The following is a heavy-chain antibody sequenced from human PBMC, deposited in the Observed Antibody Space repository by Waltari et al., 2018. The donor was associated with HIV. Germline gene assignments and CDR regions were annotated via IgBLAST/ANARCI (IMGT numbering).Heavy chain of an antibody. CDR3: ARGQYGPGSRGDY. V-gene: IGHV4-34*02. J-gene: IGHJ4*02. CDR1: GGSSSNYY. Sequence: QVQLQQWGTGLLKPSETLSLTCAVQGGSSSNYYWSWIRQPPGKGLEWIAEINHSGRTNYNPSLKSRLTISVDTSKTQFSVKLTSVTAADTAVYFCARGQYGPGSRGDYCGQGTLVTVAS. D-gene: IGHD3-10*01. CDR2: INHSGRT.